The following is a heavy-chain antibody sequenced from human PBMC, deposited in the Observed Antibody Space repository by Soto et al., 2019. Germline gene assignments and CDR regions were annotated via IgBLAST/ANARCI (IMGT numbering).Heavy chain of an antibody. J-gene: IGHJ6*02. CDR2: ISGSGGST. V-gene: IGHV3-23*01. D-gene: IGHD6-25*01. CDR3: DKDAAAVTKHTNYYYGLGV. Sequence: GGSLRLSCAASGFTFSSYAMSWVRQAPGKGLEWVSAISGSGGSTYYADSVKGRFTISRDNSKNTLYLQMNSLRAEDTAVYYCDKDAAAVTKHTNYYYGLGVWGQRST. CDR1: GFTFSSYA.